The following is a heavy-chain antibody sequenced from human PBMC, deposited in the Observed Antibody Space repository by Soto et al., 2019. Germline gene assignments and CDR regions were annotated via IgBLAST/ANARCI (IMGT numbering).Heavy chain of an antibody. J-gene: IGHJ4*02. CDR1: GFTFSSYA. CDR3: AEDYGSGSFDY. CDR2: ISYDGSNK. Sequence: QVQLVESGGGVVQPGRSLRLSCAASGFTFSSYAMHWVRQAPGKGLEWVAVISYDGSNKYYADSVKGRFTISRDNSKNPLYLQMNSLRAEDTAVYYCAEDYGSGSFDYWGQGTLVTVSS. D-gene: IGHD3-10*01. V-gene: IGHV3-30-3*02.